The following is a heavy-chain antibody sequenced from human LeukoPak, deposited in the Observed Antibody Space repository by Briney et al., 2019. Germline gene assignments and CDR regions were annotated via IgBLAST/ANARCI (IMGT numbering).Heavy chain of an antibody. V-gene: IGHV4-39*01. CDR2: IYYSGST. D-gene: IGHD3-10*01. Sequence: PSGTLSLTCTVSGGSISSSSYYWGWIRQPPGKGLEWIGSIYYSGSTYYNPSLKSRVTISVDTFKNQFSLKLSSVTAADTAVYYCARRERFACWFDPWGQGTLVTVSS. J-gene: IGHJ5*02. CDR3: ARRERFACWFDP. CDR1: GGSISSSSYY.